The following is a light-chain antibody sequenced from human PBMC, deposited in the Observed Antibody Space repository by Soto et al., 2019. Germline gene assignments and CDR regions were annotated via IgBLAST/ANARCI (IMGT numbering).Light chain of an antibody. CDR3: QQYDTDAWT. CDR2: KAS. V-gene: IGKV1-5*03. J-gene: IGKJ1*01. Sequence: DIQLTQSPSTLSASVGDRVTITCRASESISLWLAWYQQKPGKAPKLLMYKASTLESGVPSRFSGSGSGTEFTLSINGLQPDDFATYYCQQYDTDAWTFGQGTK. CDR1: ESISLW.